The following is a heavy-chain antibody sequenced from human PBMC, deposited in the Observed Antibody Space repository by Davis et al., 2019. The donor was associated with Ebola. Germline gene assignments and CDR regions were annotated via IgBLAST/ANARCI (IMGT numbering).Heavy chain of an antibody. CDR2: ISYDGSNK. D-gene: IGHD6-19*01. V-gene: IGHV3-30*18. CDR1: GFTFSSYG. J-gene: IGHJ2*01. CDR3: AKEINGYSSGWRYWYFDL. Sequence: PGGSLRLSCAASGFTFSSYGMHWVRQAPGKGLEWVAVISYDGSNKYYADSVKGRFTISRDNSKNTLYLQMNSLRAEDTAVYYCAKEINGYSSGWRYWYFDLWGRGTLVTVSS.